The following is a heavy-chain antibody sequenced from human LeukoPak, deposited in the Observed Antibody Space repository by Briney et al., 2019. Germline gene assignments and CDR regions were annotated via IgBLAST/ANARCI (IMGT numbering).Heavy chain of an antibody. J-gene: IGHJ4*02. CDR1: GFTVSSNY. D-gene: IGHD5-12*01. Sequence: GGSLRLSCAASGFTVSSNYMSWVRQAPGKGLEWVSVIYSGGSTYYADSVKGRFTISRDNSKSTLYIQMNSLRAEDTAVYYCARDPGSGYEEHFDYWGQGTLVTVSS. V-gene: IGHV3-53*01. CDR2: IYSGGST. CDR3: ARDPGSGYEEHFDY.